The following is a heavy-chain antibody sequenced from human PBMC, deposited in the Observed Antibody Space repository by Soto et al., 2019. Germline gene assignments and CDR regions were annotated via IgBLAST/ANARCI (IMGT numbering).Heavy chain of an antibody. CDR3: ARVDVYPY. CDR1: GFTFSSSE. D-gene: IGHD3-16*01. J-gene: IGHJ4*02. V-gene: IGHV3-48*03. CDR2: ISSCGSGI. Sequence: GGSLSLSCAASGFTFSSSEMNWVRQAPGNGLASVSYISSCGSGIYYADSVNSRLIISRDNAKNKLYLQMISPGADDTAVYYYARVDVYPYWGQGTLVTVSS.